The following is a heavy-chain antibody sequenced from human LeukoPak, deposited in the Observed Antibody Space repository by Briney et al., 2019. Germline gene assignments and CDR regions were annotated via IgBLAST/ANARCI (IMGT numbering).Heavy chain of an antibody. J-gene: IGHJ4*02. V-gene: IGHV4-30-2*01. CDR1: GGSISSGGYY. CDR2: IYHSGST. CDR3: AKGPGYYGSGSYPDFDY. D-gene: IGHD3-10*01. Sequence: SETLSLTCTVSGGSISSGGYYWSWIRQPPGKGLEWIGYIYHSGSTYYNPSLKSRVTISVDTSKNQFSLKLSSVTAADTAVYYCAKGPGYYGSGSYPDFDYWGQGTLVTVSS.